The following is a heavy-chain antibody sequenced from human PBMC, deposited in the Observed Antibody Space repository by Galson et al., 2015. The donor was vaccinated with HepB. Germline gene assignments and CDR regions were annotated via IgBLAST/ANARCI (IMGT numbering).Heavy chain of an antibody. D-gene: IGHD5-18*01. CDR2: ISYDGSNK. J-gene: IGHJ4*02. CDR1: GFTFSSYG. V-gene: IGHV3-30*18. CDR3: AKDVYSYGYLELFDY. Sequence: LRLSCAASGFTFSSYGMHWVRQAPGKGLEWVAVISYDGSNKYYADSVKGRFTISRDNSKNTLYLQMNSLRAEDTAVYYCAKDVYSYGYLELFDYWGQGTLVTVSS.